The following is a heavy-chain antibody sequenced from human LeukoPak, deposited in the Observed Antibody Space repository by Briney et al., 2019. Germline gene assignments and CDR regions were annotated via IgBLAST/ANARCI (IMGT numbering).Heavy chain of an antibody. Sequence: GGSLRLSCAASGFTFSSYWMSWVRQAPGKGLEWVANIKQDGSEKYYVDSVKGRFTISRDNAKNSLYLQMNSLRAEDTAVYYCARDPARSNDYGDYVDYFDYWGQGTLVTVSS. CDR3: ARDPARSNDYGDYVDYFDY. CDR1: GFTFSSYW. V-gene: IGHV3-7*01. J-gene: IGHJ4*02. CDR2: IKQDGSEK. D-gene: IGHD4-17*01.